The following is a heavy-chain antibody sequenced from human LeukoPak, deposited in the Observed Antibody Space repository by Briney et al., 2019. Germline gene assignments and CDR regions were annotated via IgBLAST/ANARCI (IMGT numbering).Heavy chain of an antibody. D-gene: IGHD1-7*01. J-gene: IGHJ4*01. CDR2: IYPDDSDT. CDR3: ARQTNWNSIDY. Sequence: GESLKISCKGSGYSFATYWIGWVRQMPRKGLEWMGIIYPDDSDTRYSPSFQGQVTISADKSISTAYLQWNSLQASDTAIFYCARQTNWNSIDYWGQGTPVTVSS. CDR1: GYSFATYW. V-gene: IGHV5-51*01.